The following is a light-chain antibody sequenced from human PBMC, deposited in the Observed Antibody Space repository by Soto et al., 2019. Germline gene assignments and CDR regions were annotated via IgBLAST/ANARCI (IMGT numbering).Light chain of an antibody. Sequence: EILLTQSPGTLSLSPGERATLSCRASQSVSTNYLAWYQQKPGQAPRLLIYGASSRATGIPDRFSGSGSGTDFTLTISRLEPEDFAVYYCQQYGSPYTFGQGTKLEIK. V-gene: IGKV3-20*01. CDR2: GAS. J-gene: IGKJ2*01. CDR1: QSVSTNY. CDR3: QQYGSPYT.